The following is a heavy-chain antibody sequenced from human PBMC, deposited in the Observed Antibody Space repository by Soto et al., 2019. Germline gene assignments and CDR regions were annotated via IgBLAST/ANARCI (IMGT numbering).Heavy chain of an antibody. D-gene: IGHD2-15*01. J-gene: IGHJ4*02. Sequence: QVQLVQSGTEVKEPGSSVEVSCKASGGSFSTSSFVWVRQGPGQGLEWMGGIIPIFSRTNLAQKFQGRVTFSADESTRTTYMELRSLTSEDTAIYYCARDVVRSTAGDSWGQGTLVTVSS. V-gene: IGHV1-69*01. CDR1: GGSFSTSS. CDR3: ARDVVRSTAGDS. CDR2: IIPIFSRT.